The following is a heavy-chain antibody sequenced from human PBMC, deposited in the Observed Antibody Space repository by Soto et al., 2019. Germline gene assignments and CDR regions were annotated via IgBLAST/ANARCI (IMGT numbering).Heavy chain of an antibody. CDR3: ARQVRAWIDYGGPGDYFDY. V-gene: IGHV4-39*01. CDR2: IYYSGST. J-gene: IGHJ4*02. D-gene: IGHD4-17*01. Sequence: PSETLSLTCTVSGGSIRSSSYYWGWIRQPPGKGLEWIGSIYYSGSTYYNPSLKSRVTISVDTSNNQFSLKLSSVTAADTAVYYCARQVRAWIDYGGPGDYFDYWGQGTLVTVSS. CDR1: GGSIRSSSYY.